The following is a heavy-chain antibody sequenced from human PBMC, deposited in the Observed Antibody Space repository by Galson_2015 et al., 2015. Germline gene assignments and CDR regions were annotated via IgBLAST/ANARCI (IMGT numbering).Heavy chain of an antibody. V-gene: IGHV1-69*02. CDR1: GGTFSSYT. Sequence: SAKVSCKASGGTFSSYTISWGRQAPGQGLEWMGRIIPILGIANYEQKFKGRVTITADKSTSTAYMELSSLRSEDTAVYYCALGAATPYYYDSSGYYYSRVDAFDIWGQGTMVTVSS. D-gene: IGHD3-22*01. J-gene: IGHJ3*02. CDR2: IIPILGIA. CDR3: ALGAATPYYYDSSGYYYSRVDAFDI.